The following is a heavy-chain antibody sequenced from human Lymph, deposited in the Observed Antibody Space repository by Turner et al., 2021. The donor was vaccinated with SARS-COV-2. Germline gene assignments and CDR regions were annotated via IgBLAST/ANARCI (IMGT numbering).Heavy chain of an antibody. D-gene: IGHD3-16*01. CDR1: GFTFNNYA. CDR3: ANLYPTVSWEFPYGMDV. J-gene: IGHJ6*02. Sequence: EVQLLESGGGLVQPGGSLRLSCAASGFTFNNYAMSWVRQGPGKGIEWVSTISGSGGSTYYADSVKGRFIISRDNSKNTLYLQMNSLRAEDTAVYYCANLYPTVSWEFPYGMDVWGQGTTVTVSS. V-gene: IGHV3-23*01. CDR2: ISGSGGST.